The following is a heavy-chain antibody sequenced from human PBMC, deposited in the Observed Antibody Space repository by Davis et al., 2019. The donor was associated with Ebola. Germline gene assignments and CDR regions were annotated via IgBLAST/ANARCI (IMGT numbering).Heavy chain of an antibody. Sequence: SETLSLTCTVSGGSVSSGSYYWSWIRQPPGKGLEWIGYIYYSGSTNYNPSLKSRVTISVDTSKNQFFLKLSSVTPADTAVYYCATYKGVGATNSFDYWGQGTLVTVSS. J-gene: IGHJ4*02. CDR2: IYYSGST. V-gene: IGHV4-61*01. CDR3: ATYKGVGATNSFDY. CDR1: GGSVSSGSYY. D-gene: IGHD1-26*01.